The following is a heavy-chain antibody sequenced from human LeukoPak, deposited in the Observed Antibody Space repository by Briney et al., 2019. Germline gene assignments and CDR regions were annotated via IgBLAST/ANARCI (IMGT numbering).Heavy chain of an antibody. CDR1: GYTLTELS. D-gene: IGHD3-10*01. V-gene: IGHV1-24*01. CDR2: FDPEDGET. Sequence: ASVKVSCKVSGYTLTELSMHWVRQAPGKGLEWMGGFDPEDGETIYAQKFQGRVTMTEDTSTDTAYMELSSLRSEDTAVYYCATAVDPMVRGVIITGVGFDYWGQGTLVTVPS. J-gene: IGHJ4*02. CDR3: ATAVDPMVRGVIITGVGFDY.